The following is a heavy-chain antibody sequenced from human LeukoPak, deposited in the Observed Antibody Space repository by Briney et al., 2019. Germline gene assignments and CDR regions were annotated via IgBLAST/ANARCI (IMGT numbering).Heavy chain of an antibody. CDR2: IYYSGST. Sequence: SETLSLTCAVYGGSFSGYYWSWIRQPPGKGLEWIGYIYYSGSTNYNPSLKSRVTISVDTSKNQFSLKLSSVTAADTAVYYCARHRTIQLWFGFDYWGQGTLVTVSS. D-gene: IGHD5-18*01. V-gene: IGHV4-59*08. CDR3: ARHRTIQLWFGFDY. J-gene: IGHJ4*02. CDR1: GGSFSGYY.